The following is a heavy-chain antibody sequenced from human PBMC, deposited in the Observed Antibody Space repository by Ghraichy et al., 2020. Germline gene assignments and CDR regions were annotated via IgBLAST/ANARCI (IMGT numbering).Heavy chain of an antibody. Sequence: SVKVSCKVSGGTFNSNTITWVRQAPGQGLEWMGAIIPPFDTVVYAQKFRGRVTITADEFTNTAYMELSDLKSEDTAVYYCARDITTGTTDAFDIWGQGTMVTVSS. V-gene: IGHV1-69*13. CDR1: GGTFNSNT. D-gene: IGHD1-1*01. CDR2: IIPPFDTV. J-gene: IGHJ3*02. CDR3: ARDITTGTTDAFDI.